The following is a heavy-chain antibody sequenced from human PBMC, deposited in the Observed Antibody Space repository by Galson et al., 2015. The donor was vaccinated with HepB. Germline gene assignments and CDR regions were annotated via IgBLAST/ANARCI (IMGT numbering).Heavy chain of an antibody. CDR1: GFTFSSYW. J-gene: IGHJ6*02. CDR3: ARDYYYDSSGWALHGMDV. D-gene: IGHD3-22*01. Sequence: SLRLSCAASGFTFSSYWMHWVRQAPGKGLVWVSRINGDGSSTSYADSVKGRFTISRDNAKNTLYLQMNSLRAEDTAVYYCARDYYYDSSGWALHGMDVWGQGTTVTVSS. V-gene: IGHV3-74*01. CDR2: INGDGSST.